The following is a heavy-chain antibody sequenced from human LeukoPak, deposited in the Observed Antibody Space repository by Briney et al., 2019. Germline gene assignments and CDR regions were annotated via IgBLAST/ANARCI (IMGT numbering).Heavy chain of an antibody. CDR3: AKDSGYTSIN. D-gene: IGHD6-13*01. J-gene: IGHJ4*02. Sequence: PGGSLRLSCAASGFTFSAYWMHWVRQVPGKGLVWVSHINNDGTATFFADSVKGRFTISRDNSKNTLYLQMNSLRAEDTAVYYCAKDSGYTSINWGQGTLVTVSS. CDR1: GFTFSAYW. V-gene: IGHV3-74*01. CDR2: INNDGTAT.